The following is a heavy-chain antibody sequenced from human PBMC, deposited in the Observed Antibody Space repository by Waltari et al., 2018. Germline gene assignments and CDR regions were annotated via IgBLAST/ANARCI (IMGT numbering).Heavy chain of an antibody. CDR2: INPNSGGT. CDR3: ARRRLHLGVFDY. CDR1: GGTFSSYA. D-gene: IGHD3-16*01. J-gene: IGHJ4*02. V-gene: IGHV1-2*06. Sequence: QVQLVQSGAEVKKPGSSVKVSCKASGGTFSSYAISWVRQAPGQGLEWMGRINPNSGGTNYAQKFQGRVTMTRDTSISTAYMELSRLRSDDTAVYYCARRRLHLGVFDYWGQGTLVTVSS.